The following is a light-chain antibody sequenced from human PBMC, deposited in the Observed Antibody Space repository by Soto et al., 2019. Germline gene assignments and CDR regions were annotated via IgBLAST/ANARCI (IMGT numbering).Light chain of an antibody. CDR1: QSVSSSY. V-gene: IGKV3-20*01. Sequence: IVMTQSPATLSVPPGERATLSCRASQSVSSSYLAWYQQKPGQAPRLLIYGASSRATGIPDRFSGSGSGTDFTLTISRLEPEDFAVYYCQQYGSSQWTFGQGTKVDIK. CDR2: GAS. CDR3: QQYGSSQWT. J-gene: IGKJ1*01.